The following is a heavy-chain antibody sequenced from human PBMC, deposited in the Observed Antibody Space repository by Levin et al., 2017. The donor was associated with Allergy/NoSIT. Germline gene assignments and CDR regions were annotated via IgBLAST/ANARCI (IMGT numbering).Heavy chain of an antibody. CDR2: ISGSGGST. D-gene: IGHD6-19*01. Sequence: QSGGSLRLSCAASGFTFSSYAMSWVRQAPGKGLEWVSAISGSGGSTYYADSVKGRFTISRDNSKNTLYLQMNSLRAEDTAVYYCAIGGGAVAGTSWFDPWGQGTLVTVSS. CDR1: GFTFSSYA. CDR3: AIGGGAVAGTSWFDP. V-gene: IGHV3-23*01. J-gene: IGHJ5*02.